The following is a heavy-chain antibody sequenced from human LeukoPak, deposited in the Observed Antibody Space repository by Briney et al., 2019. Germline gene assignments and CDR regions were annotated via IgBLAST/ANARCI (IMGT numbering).Heavy chain of an antibody. D-gene: IGHD3-9*01. CDR3: ARPTYYDILTGNPDAFDI. CDR1: GYSFTSYW. Sequence: GESLKISCKGSGYSFTSYWIGWVRQMPGKGLEWMGIIYPGDSDTRYSPSSQGQVTISADKSISTAYLQWSSLKASDTAMYYCARPTYYDILTGNPDAFDIWGQGTMVTVSS. CDR2: IYPGDSDT. V-gene: IGHV5-51*01. J-gene: IGHJ3*02.